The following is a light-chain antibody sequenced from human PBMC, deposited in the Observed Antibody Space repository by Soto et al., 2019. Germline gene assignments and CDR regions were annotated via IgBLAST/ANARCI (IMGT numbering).Light chain of an antibody. J-gene: IGLJ1*01. CDR2: SNN. CDR1: DSNIGSNT. CDR3: AAWDDSLYV. Sequence: CVLTKPPSGSVTPGQRGSISCSRSDSNIGSNTVNWYQQLPGTAPKLLIYSNNQRPSGVPDRISGSKSGTSASLAINGLQSEDEADYYCAAWDDSLYVFGTGTKVPVL. V-gene: IGLV1-44*01.